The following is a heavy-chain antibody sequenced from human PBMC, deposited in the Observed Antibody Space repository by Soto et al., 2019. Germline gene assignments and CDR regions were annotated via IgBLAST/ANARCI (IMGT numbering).Heavy chain of an antibody. CDR2: IYYSGST. Sequence: SETLSLTCTVSGGSISSYYWSWIRQPPGKGLEWIGYIYYSGSTNYNPSLKSRVTISVDTSKSQFSLKLSSVTAADTAVYYCAEGSGRYYKGIWFDPWGQGTLVTVSS. CDR3: AEGSGRYYKGIWFDP. J-gene: IGHJ5*02. V-gene: IGHV4-59*08. CDR1: GGSISSYY. D-gene: IGHD3-10*01.